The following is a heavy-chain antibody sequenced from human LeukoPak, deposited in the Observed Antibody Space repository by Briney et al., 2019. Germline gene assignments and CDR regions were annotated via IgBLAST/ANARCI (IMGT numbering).Heavy chain of an antibody. CDR2: IIPIFGTA. V-gene: IGHV1-69*15. CDR1: GGTFSSYA. D-gene: IGHD3-16*02. J-gene: IGHJ3*02. CDR3: ARDRSTPYYDYVWGSYRLDAFDI. Sequence: GASVKVSCKASGGTFSSYAISWVRQAPGQGLEWMGRIIPIFGTANYAQKFQGRVTITADESTSTAYMELSSLRSEDTAVYYCARDRSTPYYDYVWGSYRLDAFDIWGQGTMVTVSS.